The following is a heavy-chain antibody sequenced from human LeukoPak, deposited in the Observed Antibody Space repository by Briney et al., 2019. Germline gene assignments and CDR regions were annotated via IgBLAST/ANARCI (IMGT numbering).Heavy chain of an antibody. CDR2: ISSSGSTI. Sequence: GGSLRLSCAASGFTFSSYEMHWVRQAPGKGLEWVSYISSSGSTIYYADSVKGRFAISRDNAKNSLYLQMNSLRAEDTAVYYCARVGPAVAHLWGQGTLVTVSS. D-gene: IGHD6-19*01. CDR1: GFTFSSYE. V-gene: IGHV3-48*03. J-gene: IGHJ4*02. CDR3: ARVGPAVAHL.